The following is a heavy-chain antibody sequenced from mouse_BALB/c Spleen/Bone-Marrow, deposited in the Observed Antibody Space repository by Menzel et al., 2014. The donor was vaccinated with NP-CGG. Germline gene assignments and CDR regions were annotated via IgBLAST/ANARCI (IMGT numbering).Heavy chain of an antibody. CDR2: ISSGGSYT. V-gene: IGHV5-6*01. CDR3: ARQTYYDYDGYFDY. J-gene: IGHJ2*01. D-gene: IGHD2-4*01. Sequence: EVKLMESGGDLVKPGGSLKLSCAASGFTFSSYGMSWVRQTPDKRLEWVATISSGGSYTYYPDSVKGRFTISRDNAKNTLYLQMSSLKSEDTAMYYCARQTYYDYDGYFDYWGQDTTLTVSS. CDR1: GFTFSSYG.